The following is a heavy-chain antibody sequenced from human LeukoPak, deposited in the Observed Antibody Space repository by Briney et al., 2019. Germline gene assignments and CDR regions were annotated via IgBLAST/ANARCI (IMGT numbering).Heavy chain of an antibody. CDR2: ISSSASTV. V-gene: IGHV3-48*02. Sequence: PAGCLRLSCAASGFTFSTYGMNWVRQAPGRGLEWISYISSSASTVYYADSVKGRFTISRDNGKNSLFLQMSSPRDEDTAVYYCARRIAAGVDYWGQGSRVTVAS. CDR3: ARRIAAGVDY. D-gene: IGHD6-13*01. CDR1: GFTFSTYG. J-gene: IGHJ4*02.